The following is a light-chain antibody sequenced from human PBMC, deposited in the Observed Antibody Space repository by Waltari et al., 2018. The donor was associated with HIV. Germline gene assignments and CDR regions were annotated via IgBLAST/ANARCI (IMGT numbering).Light chain of an antibody. CDR3: QQYNSYDA. J-gene: IGKJ1*01. V-gene: IGKV1-5*03. CDR1: QRISSG. CDR2: NAS. Sequence: IQMTQSPSPLSAYVGDRVTITCRASQRISSGLAWYQQKPGKAPKLLIYNASSLESGVPSRFSGSGSGTEFTLTISSLQPDDFATYYCQQYNSYDAFGQGTKVEIK.